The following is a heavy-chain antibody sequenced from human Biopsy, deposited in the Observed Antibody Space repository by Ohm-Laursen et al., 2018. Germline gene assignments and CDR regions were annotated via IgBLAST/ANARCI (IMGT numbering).Heavy chain of an antibody. J-gene: IGHJ4*02. V-gene: IGHV4-31*03. Sequence: ALSLTCIVPGDSISSDYYWTWIRQVPGEGLEWIAYMHHSGPTYTYYNPSLKSRVAISVGVSKNQFSLKVSSVTAADTAVYFCTRKPNSLYYFDHWGQGTLVTVSS. CDR2: MHHSGPT. CDR1: GDSISSDYY. D-gene: IGHD1-14*01. CDR3: TRKPNSLYYFDH.